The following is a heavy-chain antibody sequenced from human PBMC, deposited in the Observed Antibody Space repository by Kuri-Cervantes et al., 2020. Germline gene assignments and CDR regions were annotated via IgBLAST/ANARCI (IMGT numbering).Heavy chain of an antibody. J-gene: IGHJ4*02. CDR2: IWYDGSNK. V-gene: IGHV3-33*01. Sequence: GESLKISCAASGFTFSSYGMHWVRQAPGKGLEWVAVIWYDGSNKYYADSVKGRFTISRDNSKNTLYLQMNSLRAEDTAVYYCARQYDGGSCDYWGQGTLVTVSS. CDR1: GFTFSSYG. D-gene: IGHD2-15*01. CDR3: ARQYDGGSCDY.